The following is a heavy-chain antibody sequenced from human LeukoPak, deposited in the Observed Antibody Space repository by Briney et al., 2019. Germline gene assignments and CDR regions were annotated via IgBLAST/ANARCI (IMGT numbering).Heavy chain of an antibody. CDR3: ATGIAVAGTRFDP. D-gene: IGHD6-19*01. CDR2: FDPEDGET. CDR1: GCTLTELS. Sequence: ASANVSCKVSGCTLTELSMHWVRQAPGKGLEWMGGFDPEDGETIYAQKFQGRVTMTEDTSTDTAYMELSSLRSEDTAVYYCATGIAVAGTRFDPWGQGTLVTVSS. J-gene: IGHJ5*02. V-gene: IGHV1-24*01.